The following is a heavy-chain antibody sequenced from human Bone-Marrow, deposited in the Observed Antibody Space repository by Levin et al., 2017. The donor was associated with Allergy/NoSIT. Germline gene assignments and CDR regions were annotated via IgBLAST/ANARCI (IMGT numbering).Heavy chain of an antibody. CDR3: AKDRDRYDWDFDY. D-gene: IGHD1-20*01. CDR1: GFTFSNYA. Sequence: GGSLRLSSGASGFTFSNYAMNWVRQAPGKGLEWVSSIGDSGGNTYYADSVKGRFTISSDNSKDTLYLQMNSLRAEDTALYYCAKDRDRYDWDFDYWGQGTLVTVSS. V-gene: IGHV3-23*01. CDR2: IGDSGGNT. J-gene: IGHJ4*02.